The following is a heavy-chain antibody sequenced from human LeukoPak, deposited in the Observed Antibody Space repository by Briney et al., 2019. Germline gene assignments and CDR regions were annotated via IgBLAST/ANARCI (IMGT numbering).Heavy chain of an antibody. CDR2: MDYSGTT. D-gene: IGHD6-13*01. Sequence: SETLSLTCAVSGDSISSSGRFYWGWLRQPPGKGLEWIGSMDYSGTTDYNPSLKSRVTMSVDTSKKQFSLKLTSVTAADTALYYCARDHYNKSWYKYWGQGTLVTVSS. J-gene: IGHJ4*02. V-gene: IGHV4-39*02. CDR1: GDSISSSGRFY. CDR3: ARDHYNKSWYKY.